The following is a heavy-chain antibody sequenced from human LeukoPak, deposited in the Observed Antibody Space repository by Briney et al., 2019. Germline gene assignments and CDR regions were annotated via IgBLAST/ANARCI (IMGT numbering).Heavy chain of an antibody. CDR2: IDSSGST. J-gene: IGHJ5*02. V-gene: IGHV4-39*07. Sequence: SETLSLTCTVSSGSIKSPNYYWGWIRQAPGKGLEWVESIDSSGSTYYNPSFKSRVTISRYKYRNELSVTLRAVPGAGWAVFFCARNVAGLSTRGGGWFDAWGQGALVTVSS. D-gene: IGHD2-2*01. CDR1: SGSIKSPNYY. CDR3: ARNVAGLSTRGGGWFDA.